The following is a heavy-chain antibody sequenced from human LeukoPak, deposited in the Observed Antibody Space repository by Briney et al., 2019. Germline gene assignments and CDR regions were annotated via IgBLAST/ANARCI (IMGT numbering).Heavy chain of an antibody. Sequence: PGGSLRLSCAASGFTFDDYGMSWVPQAPGKGREWVFGINWNGGSTGYADSVKGRFTISRDNAKNSLYLQMNSLRAEDTGLYYCARVSSGWYSNAFDIWGQGTMVTVSS. D-gene: IGHD6-19*01. CDR3: ARVSSGWYSNAFDI. CDR2: INWNGGST. V-gene: IGHV3-20*04. CDR1: GFTFDDYG. J-gene: IGHJ3*02.